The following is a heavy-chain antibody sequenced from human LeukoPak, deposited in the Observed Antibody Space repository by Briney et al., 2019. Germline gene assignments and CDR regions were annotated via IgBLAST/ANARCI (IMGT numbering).Heavy chain of an antibody. CDR3: ARSAESGYADFDY. J-gene: IGHJ4*02. CDR1: GGSITSGGHY. Sequence: SQTLSLTCTDSGGSITSGGHYWSWIRQHPGKGLEWIGYIYYSGNAYYNPSLKSRVTISVDTSKNQFSLKVSSVTAADTAVYYCARSAESGYADFDYWGQGTLVTVSS. D-gene: IGHD5-12*01. CDR2: IYYSGNA. V-gene: IGHV4-31*03.